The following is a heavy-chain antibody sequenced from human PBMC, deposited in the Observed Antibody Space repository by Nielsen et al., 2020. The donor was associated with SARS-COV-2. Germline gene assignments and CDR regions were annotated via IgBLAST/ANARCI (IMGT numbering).Heavy chain of an antibody. CDR1: GYTFTSYG. CDR2: ISAYNGNT. J-gene: IGHJ5*02. CDR3: ARQGAPITMESGFDP. V-gene: IGHV1-18*04. D-gene: IGHD3-10*01. Sequence: ASVKVSCKASGYTFTSYGISWVRQAPGQGLEWMGWISAYNGNTNYAQKLQGRVTMTTDTSTSTAYMELRSLRSDDTAVYYCARQGAPITMESGFDPWGQGTLVTVSS.